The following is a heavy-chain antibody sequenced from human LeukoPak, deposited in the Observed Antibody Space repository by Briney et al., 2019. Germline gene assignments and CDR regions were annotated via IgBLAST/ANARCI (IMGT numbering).Heavy chain of an antibody. CDR2: ISRNSGSI. Sequence: PGRSLRLSCAASGFTFDDYAMHWVRQAPGKGLEWVSGISRNSGSIGYADSVKGRFTISRDNAKNSLYLQMNSLRAEDTALYYCAKDGFDYWGQGTLVTVSS. J-gene: IGHJ4*02. V-gene: IGHV3-9*01. CDR1: GFTFDDYA. CDR3: AKDGFDY.